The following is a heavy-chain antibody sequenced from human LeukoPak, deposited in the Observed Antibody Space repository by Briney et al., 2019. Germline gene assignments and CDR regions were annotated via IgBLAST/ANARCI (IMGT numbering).Heavy chain of an antibody. Sequence: GASVKVSCKASGYAFTSYAMHWVRQAPGQRLEWMGWINAGNGNTKYSQKFQDRVTITRDTSASTAYMELSSLRSEDTAVYYCARVGAVAGPYYFDYWGQGTLVTVSS. CDR1: GYAFTSYA. J-gene: IGHJ4*02. CDR2: INAGNGNT. V-gene: IGHV1-3*01. D-gene: IGHD6-19*01. CDR3: ARVGAVAGPYYFDY.